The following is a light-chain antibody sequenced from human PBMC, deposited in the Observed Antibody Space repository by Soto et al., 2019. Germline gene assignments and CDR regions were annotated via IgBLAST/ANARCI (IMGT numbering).Light chain of an antibody. J-gene: IGLJ2*01. Sequence: QSALTQPRSVSGSPGQSVTISCTGTSSDVGGYNYVSWYQQHPGKAPQLMIYDVSKRPSGVPDRFSGSKSGNTASLTTSGLQAEDGADYYCCSYAGSYTVVFGGGAKVTLL. V-gene: IGLV2-11*01. CDR2: DVS. CDR3: CSYAGSYTVV. CDR1: SSDVGGYNY.